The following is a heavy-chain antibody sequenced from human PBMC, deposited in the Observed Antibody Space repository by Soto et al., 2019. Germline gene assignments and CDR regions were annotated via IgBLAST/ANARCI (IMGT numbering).Heavy chain of an antibody. CDR1: GYTFTSYD. D-gene: IGHD3-3*01. Sequence: QVQLVQSGAEVKKPGASVKVSCKASGYTFTSYDINWVRQATGQGLEWMGWMNPNSVNTGYAQKFQGRVTLTRNTSISTAYMELSSLRSEDTVVYYCARGKTIITIFGFVIRYYFDYWGQGTLVTVSS. V-gene: IGHV1-8*01. J-gene: IGHJ4*02. CDR2: MNPNSVNT. CDR3: ARGKTIITIFGFVIRYYFDY.